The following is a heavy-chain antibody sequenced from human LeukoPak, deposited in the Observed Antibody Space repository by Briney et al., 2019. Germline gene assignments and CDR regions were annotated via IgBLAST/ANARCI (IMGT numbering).Heavy chain of an antibody. D-gene: IGHD3-22*01. V-gene: IGHV4-39*01. CDR2: IYYSGST. CDR3: ARHYFNYYDSSGNDAFDI. J-gene: IGHJ3*02. Sequence: PSETLSLTCTVSGGSISSSSYYWGWIRQPPGKGLEWIGSIYYSGSTYYNPSLKSRVTISVDTSKNQFSLKLSSVTAADTAVYYCARHYFNYYDSSGNDAFDIWGQGTMVIVSS. CDR1: GGSISSSSYY.